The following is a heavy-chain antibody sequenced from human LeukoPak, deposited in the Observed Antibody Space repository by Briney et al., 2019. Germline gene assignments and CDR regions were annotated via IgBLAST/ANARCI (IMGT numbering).Heavy chain of an antibody. Sequence: PGESLKISCKSSGYSFTSYWIGWVRQMPGKGLEWMGIIYPGDSDTRYSPSFQGQVTISADKSISTAYLQWSSLKASDTAMYYCARRYYDFWSGYYFDYWGQGTLVTVSS. CDR1: GYSFTSYW. V-gene: IGHV5-51*01. CDR3: ARRYYDFWSGYYFDY. D-gene: IGHD3-3*01. CDR2: IYPGDSDT. J-gene: IGHJ4*02.